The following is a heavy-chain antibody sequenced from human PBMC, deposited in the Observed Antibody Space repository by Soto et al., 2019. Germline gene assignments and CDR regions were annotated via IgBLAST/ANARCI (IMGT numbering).Heavy chain of an antibody. J-gene: IGHJ4*02. CDR1: GGYISDYY. D-gene: IGHD3-16*01. Sequence: QVQLQESGPRLVKPSETLSLTCIVSGGYISDYYWTWLRQSPGKGLEWIGYIYYTGRASYNPSFNNRVTISRGTSRNQFSLRLSFVTAADTAVYYCARDVGGFDQWGQGTLVTVSS. CDR3: ARDVGGFDQ. CDR2: IYYTGRA. V-gene: IGHV4-59*01.